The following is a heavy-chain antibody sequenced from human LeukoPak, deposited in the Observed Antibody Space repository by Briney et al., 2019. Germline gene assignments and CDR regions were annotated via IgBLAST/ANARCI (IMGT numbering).Heavy chain of an antibody. CDR3: ARTQEPIYDYVWGSYRYPFDY. CDR1: GYTFTSYA. V-gene: IGHV1-3*01. CDR2: INAGNGNT. J-gene: IGHJ4*02. Sequence: ASVKVSCKASGYTFTSYAMHWVRQAPGQRLEWMGWINAGNGNTKYSQKFQGRVTITRDTSASTAYMELSSLRSEDTAVYYCARTQEPIYDYVWGSYRYPFDYWGQGTLVTVSS. D-gene: IGHD3-16*02.